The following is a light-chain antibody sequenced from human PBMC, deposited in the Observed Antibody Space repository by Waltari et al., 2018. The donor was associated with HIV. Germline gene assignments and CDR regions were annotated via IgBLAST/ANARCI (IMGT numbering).Light chain of an antibody. V-gene: IGLV3-19*01. J-gene: IGLJ1*01. Sequence: SSDLTQDPAVSVALGQTVRITCHGDSLRRYSANWYQQKPGQAPVVVMYGKDKRPSGIPDRFAGSSSGNTGSLTITGAQAEDEAVYYCDSRDTNDKHHVFGTGTKVTV. CDR1: SLRRYS. CDR2: GKD. CDR3: DSRDTNDKHHV.